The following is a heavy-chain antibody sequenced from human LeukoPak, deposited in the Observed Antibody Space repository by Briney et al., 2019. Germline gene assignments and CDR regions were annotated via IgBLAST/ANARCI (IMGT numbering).Heavy chain of an antibody. Sequence: GGSQRLSCAASGFTYSSYSMNWVRQAPGKGLEWVSYISSRSSTIYYADSVKGRFTISRDKAKNSLYLQMNSLRDEDTAVYYCARDRCSGGSCYDYYYYYGMDVWGQGTTVTVSS. J-gene: IGHJ6*02. V-gene: IGHV3-48*02. D-gene: IGHD2-15*01. CDR2: ISSRSSTI. CDR1: GFTYSSYS. CDR3: ARDRCSGGSCYDYYYYYGMDV.